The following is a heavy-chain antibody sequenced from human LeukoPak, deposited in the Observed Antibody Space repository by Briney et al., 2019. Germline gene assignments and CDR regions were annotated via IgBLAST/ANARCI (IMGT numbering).Heavy chain of an antibody. J-gene: IGHJ6*02. CDR2: ISYSWST. CDR1: SDSISSSRFY. D-gene: IGHD6-13*01. V-gene: IGHV4-39*01. Sequence: SETLSLTCTVSSDSISSSRFYGGWIRQPPGRGLEWIATISYSWSTYYNPSLGSRVTMSIDTSKNQSSLKLSSVTAADTAVYYCASLLSGFISSWCPDYYYGVDVWGQGTTVSVSS. CDR3: ASLLSGFISSWCPDYYYGVDV.